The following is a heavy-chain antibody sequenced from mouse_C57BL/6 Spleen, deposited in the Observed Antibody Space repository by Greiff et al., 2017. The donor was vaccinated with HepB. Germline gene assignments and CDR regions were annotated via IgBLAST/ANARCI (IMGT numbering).Heavy chain of an antibody. D-gene: IGHD2-4*01. CDR2: ISSGGSYT. V-gene: IGHV5-6*01. J-gene: IGHJ2*01. CDR1: GFTFSSYG. CDR3: ARGIYYDNGVYFDY. Sequence: DVQLVESGGDLVKPGGSLKLSCAASGFTFSSYGMSWVRQTPDKRLEWVATISSGGSYTYYPDSVKGRFTISRDNAKNTLYLQMSSLKSEDTAMYYCARGIYYDNGVYFDYWGQGTTLTVSS.